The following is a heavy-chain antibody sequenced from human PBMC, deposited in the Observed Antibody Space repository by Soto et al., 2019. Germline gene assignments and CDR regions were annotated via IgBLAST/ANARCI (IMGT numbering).Heavy chain of an antibody. V-gene: IGHV4-31*03. CDR2: IYHSGMT. CDR1: GGSISTGGYY. D-gene: IGHD1-26*01. J-gene: IGHJ3*02. CDR3: ATVRWELHDAFDI. Sequence: QVQLQESGPGLVKPSQTLSLTCTVSGGSISTGGYYWSWIRQHPGRGLEWIGYIYHSGMTFSNPSLQSRVAISIDTSKNKFSLKQSSVTAADTAVYYCATVRWELHDAFDIWGQGTMVSVSS.